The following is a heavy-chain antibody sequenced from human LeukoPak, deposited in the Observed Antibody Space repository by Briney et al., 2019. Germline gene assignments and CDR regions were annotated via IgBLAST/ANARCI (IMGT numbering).Heavy chain of an antibody. D-gene: IGHD3-22*01. CDR3: ARDPNDRFWNSYYFDY. J-gene: IGHJ4*02. CDR2: ISYDGSNK. CDR1: GFTFSSYA. V-gene: IGHV3-30-3*01. Sequence: PGRSLRLSCAASGFTFSSYAMHWVRQAPGKGLEWVAVISYDGSNKYYADSVKGRFTISRDNSKNTLYLQMNSLRAEDTAVYYCARDPNDRFWNSYYFDYWGQGTLVTVSS.